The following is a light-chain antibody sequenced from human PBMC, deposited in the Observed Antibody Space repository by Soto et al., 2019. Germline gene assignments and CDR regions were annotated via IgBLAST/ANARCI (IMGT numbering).Light chain of an antibody. J-gene: IGLJ3*02. CDR2: EVS. CDR3: ISYTTSSFWV. CDR1: SSDIGTYNY. Sequence: QSVLTQPASVSGSPGQSVTISCTGTSSDIGTYNYVSWYQQHPGKAPKLMIYEVSNRPSGVSNRFSGSKSGNTASLTISGLQAEDEADYYCISYTTSSFWVFGGGTKLTVL. V-gene: IGLV2-14*01.